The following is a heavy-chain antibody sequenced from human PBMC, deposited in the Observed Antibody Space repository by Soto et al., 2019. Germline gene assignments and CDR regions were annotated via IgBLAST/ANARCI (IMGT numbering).Heavy chain of an antibody. CDR2: ISGSGGST. J-gene: IGHJ4*02. CDR3: AKTLSGTTGTFDY. Sequence: EVQLVESGGGLVKPGGSLRLSCAAAGFTVSSYAMSWVRQAPGKGLEWVSSISGSGGSTYYADSVKGRFTISRDNSKNTLYLQMNSLRAEDTAVYYCAKTLSGTTGTFDYWGQGTLVTVSS. V-gene: IGHV3-23*04. CDR1: GFTVSSYA. D-gene: IGHD1-7*01.